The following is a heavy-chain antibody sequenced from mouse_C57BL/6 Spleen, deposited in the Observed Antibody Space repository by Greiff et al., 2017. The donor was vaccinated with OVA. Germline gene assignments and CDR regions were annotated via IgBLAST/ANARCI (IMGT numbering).Heavy chain of an antibody. J-gene: IGHJ4*01. CDR1: GYTFTDYE. CDR3: TRGYYYAMDY. CDR2: IDPATGGT. V-gene: IGHV1-15*01. Sequence: VQLQQSGAELVRPGASVTLSCKASGYTFTDYEMHWVKQTPVHGLEWIGAIDPATGGTAYNQKFKGKAIMTADKSSSTAYMELRSLTSEDSAVYYCTRGYYYAMDYWGQGTSVTVSS.